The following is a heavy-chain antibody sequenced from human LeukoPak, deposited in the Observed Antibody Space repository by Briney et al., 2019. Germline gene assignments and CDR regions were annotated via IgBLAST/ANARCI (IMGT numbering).Heavy chain of an antibody. CDR1: GFTFSNYA. V-gene: IGHV3-23*01. CDR2: IGASGSST. CDR3: VKSDYDILTPYHN. Sequence: PGGSLRLSCAASGFTFSNYAMSWVRQAPGKGLEWVSSIGASGSSTYYADSVKGRFTISRDNSKNTLYLQMNSLRAEDTAVYYCVKSDYDILTPYHNWGQGTLVTVSS. J-gene: IGHJ4*02. D-gene: IGHD3-9*01.